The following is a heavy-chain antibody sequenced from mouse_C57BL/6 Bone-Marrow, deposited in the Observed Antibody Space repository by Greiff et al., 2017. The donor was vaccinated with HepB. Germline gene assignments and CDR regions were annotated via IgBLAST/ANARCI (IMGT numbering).Heavy chain of an antibody. Sequence: EVNLVESGGGLVQSGRSLRLSCATSGFTFSDFYMEWVRQAPGKGLEWIAASRNKANDYTTEYSASVKGRFIVSRDTSQSILYLQMNALRAEDTAIYYCARDDYGSSYAMDYWGQGTSVTVSS. CDR3: ARDDYGSSYAMDY. D-gene: IGHD1-1*01. V-gene: IGHV7-1*01. CDR2: SRNKANDYTT. J-gene: IGHJ4*01. CDR1: GFTFSDFY.